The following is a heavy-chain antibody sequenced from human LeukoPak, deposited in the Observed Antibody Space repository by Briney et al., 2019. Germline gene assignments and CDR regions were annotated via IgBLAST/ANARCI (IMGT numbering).Heavy chain of an antibody. Sequence: SETLSLTCTVSGGSISSYYWSWIRQPPGKGLEWIGYIYYSGSTNYNPSLKSRVTISVDTSKNQFSLKLSSVTAADTAVYYCARDSSLYYYYGMDVWGQGTSVTVSS. CDR3: ARDSSLYYYYGMDV. CDR1: GGSISSYY. CDR2: IYYSGST. V-gene: IGHV4-59*01. J-gene: IGHJ6*02.